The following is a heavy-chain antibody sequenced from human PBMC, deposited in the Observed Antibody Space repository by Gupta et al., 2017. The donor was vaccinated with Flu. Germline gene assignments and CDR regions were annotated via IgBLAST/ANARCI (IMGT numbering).Heavy chain of an antibody. CDR3: AKDGYSLGSRYCDY. J-gene: IGHJ4*02. CDR1: GFTFSSYA. D-gene: IGHD3-10*01. Sequence: EVQLLESGGALVQPGGSLRLSCAASGFTFSSYAMTWVRQAPGKGLEWVSGISGSGGAIYHADPVKGRFTISRDNSKNILYLQMNSLRVEDTAVYYCAKDGYSLGSRYCDYWGQGTVVTVSS. CDR2: ISGSGGAI. V-gene: IGHV3-23*01.